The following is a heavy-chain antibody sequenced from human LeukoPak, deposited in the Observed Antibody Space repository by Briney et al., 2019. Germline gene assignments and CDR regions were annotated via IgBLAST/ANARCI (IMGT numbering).Heavy chain of an antibody. V-gene: IGHV3-7*01. CDR1: GFTFSSYW. J-gene: IGHJ4*02. Sequence: VHPGGSLRLSCAASGFTFSSYWMSWVRQAPGKGLEWVANIKQDGSEKYYVGSVKGRFTISRDNAKNSLYLQMNSLRAQHTAVYYCARHRDSGYAPDDYCGQGTLVTVSS. CDR3: ARHRDSGYAPDDY. CDR2: IKQDGSEK. D-gene: IGHD5-12*01.